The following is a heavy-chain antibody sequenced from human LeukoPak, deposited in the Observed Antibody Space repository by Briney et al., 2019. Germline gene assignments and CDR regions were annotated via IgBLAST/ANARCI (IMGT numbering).Heavy chain of an antibody. CDR2: INPNSGGT. V-gene: IGHV1-2*02. Sequence: ASVKVSCKASGYTFTGYYMHWVRQAPGQGLEWMGWINPNSGGTNYAQKLQGGVTMTRDTSISTAYMELSRLRSDDTAVYYCARPNCSSTSCYIHYFDYWGQGTLVTVSS. J-gene: IGHJ4*02. CDR3: ARPNCSSTSCYIHYFDY. CDR1: GYTFTGYY. D-gene: IGHD2-2*02.